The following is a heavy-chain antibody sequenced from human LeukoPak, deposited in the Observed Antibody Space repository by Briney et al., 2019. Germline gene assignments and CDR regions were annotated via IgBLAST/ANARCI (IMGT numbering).Heavy chain of an antibody. J-gene: IGHJ5*02. CDR3: TRDQMAATSRGWFDP. V-gene: IGHV3-23*01. Sequence: GGSLRLSCAASGFTFSSYAMNWVRQAPGKGLEWVSVISGSGGSTYYADSVKGRFTISRDNSKNTLYLQMNSLRAEDTAVYYCTRDQMAATSRGWFDPWGQGTLVTVSS. D-gene: IGHD2-2*01. CDR2: ISGSGGST. CDR1: GFTFSSYA.